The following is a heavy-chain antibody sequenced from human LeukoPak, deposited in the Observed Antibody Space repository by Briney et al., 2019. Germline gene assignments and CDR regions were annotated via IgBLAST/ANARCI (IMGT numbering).Heavy chain of an antibody. Sequence: TSSQTLSLTCTVSGGSISSGGYYWSWIRQHPGKGLEWIGYIYYSGSTYYNPSLKSRVTISVDTSKNQFSLKLSSVTAADTAVYYCARALSRYQLLLPWGQGTLVTVSS. D-gene: IGHD2-2*01. CDR3: ARALSRYQLLLP. CDR1: GGSISSGGYY. CDR2: IYYSGST. J-gene: IGHJ5*02. V-gene: IGHV4-31*03.